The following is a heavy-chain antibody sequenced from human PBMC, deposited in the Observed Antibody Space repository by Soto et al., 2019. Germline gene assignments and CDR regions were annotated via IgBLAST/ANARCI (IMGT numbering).Heavy chain of an antibody. CDR1: GGSISSSSYY. Sequence: PSETLSLTCTVSGGSISSSSYYWGWIRQPPGKGLEWIGSIYYSGSTYYNPSLKSRVTISVDTSKNQFSLKLSSVTAADTAVYYCARVGEANSSGWGYYYYYMDVWGKGTTVTVSS. V-gene: IGHV4-39*07. CDR2: IYYSGST. D-gene: IGHD6-19*01. CDR3: ARVGEANSSGWGYYYYYMDV. J-gene: IGHJ6*03.